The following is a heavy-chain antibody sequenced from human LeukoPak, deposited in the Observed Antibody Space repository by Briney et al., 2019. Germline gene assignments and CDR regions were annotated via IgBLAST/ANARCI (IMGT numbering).Heavy chain of an antibody. CDR2: FYPISGGT. CDR3: ARVPRQLLPYFDY. J-gene: IGHJ4*02. D-gene: IGHD2-15*01. CDR1: GYTFDDYD. V-gene: IGHV1-2*02. Sequence: GASVKVSCKASGYTFDDYDMHWVRQAPGQGLEWMGWFYPISGGTAYARKFQGRVTMTWDTSISTVYMELIRLTSDDTALFYCARVPRQLLPYFDYWGQGTLVTVSS.